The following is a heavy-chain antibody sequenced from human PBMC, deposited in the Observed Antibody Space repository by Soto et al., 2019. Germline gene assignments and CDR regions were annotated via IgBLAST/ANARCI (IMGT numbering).Heavy chain of an antibody. Sequence: QVQLVQSGAEVKKPGSSVKVSCKASGGTFSSYAISWVRQAPGQGLEWMGGIIPIFGTANYAQKFQGRVTITADESTSKAYMELSSLRSEDTAVYYCARDQDYDILTGYYHHYYGMDVWGQGTTVTVSS. V-gene: IGHV1-69*01. J-gene: IGHJ6*02. CDR3: ARDQDYDILTGYYHHYYGMDV. D-gene: IGHD3-9*01. CDR1: GGTFSSYA. CDR2: IIPIFGTA.